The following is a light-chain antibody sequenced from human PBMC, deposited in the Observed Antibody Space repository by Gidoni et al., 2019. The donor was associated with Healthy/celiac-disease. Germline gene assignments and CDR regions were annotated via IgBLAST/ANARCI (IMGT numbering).Light chain of an antibody. J-gene: IGKJ1*01. Sequence: EIVMTQSPATLSVSPGERATISCRASQSVSSNLAWYQQKPGQAPRLLIYGASTRATGIPARFSGSGSGTEFTLTISSLQSEDFAVYYCQQYNNWPPVTFGQGTKVEIK. CDR1: QSVSSN. V-gene: IGKV3-15*01. CDR2: GAS. CDR3: QQYNNWPPVT.